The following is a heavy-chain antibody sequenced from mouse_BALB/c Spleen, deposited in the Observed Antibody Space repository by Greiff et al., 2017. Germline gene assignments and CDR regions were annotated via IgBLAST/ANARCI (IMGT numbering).Heavy chain of an antibody. CDR2: IYPYNGGT. V-gene: IGHV1S29*02. CDR3: ARIYYDYDGFAY. J-gene: IGHJ3*01. CDR1: GYTFTDYN. Sequence: EVQLQQSGPELVKPGASVKISCKASGYTFTDYNMHWVKQSHGKSLEWIGYIYPYNGGTGYNQKFKSKATLTVDNSSSTAYMELRSLTSEDSAVYYCARIYYDYDGFAYWGQGTLVTVSA. D-gene: IGHD2-4*01.